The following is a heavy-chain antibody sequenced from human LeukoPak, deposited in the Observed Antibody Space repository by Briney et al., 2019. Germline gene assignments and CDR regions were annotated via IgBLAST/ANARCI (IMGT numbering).Heavy chain of an antibody. V-gene: IGHV3-23*01. D-gene: IGHD4-17*01. J-gene: IGHJ4*02. CDR1: GFTFSSYA. CDR2: ISGSGGST. Sequence: GGSLRLSCAASGFTFSSYAMSWVRQAPGKGLEWVSAISGSGGSTYYADSVKGRFTISRNNSKNTLYLQMNSLRAEDTAVYYCAKSFGGTTVTTGYWGQGTLVTVSS. CDR3: AKSFGGTTVTTGY.